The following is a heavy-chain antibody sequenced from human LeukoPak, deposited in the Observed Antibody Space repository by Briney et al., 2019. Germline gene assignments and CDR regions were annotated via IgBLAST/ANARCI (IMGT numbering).Heavy chain of an antibody. V-gene: IGHV3-7*01. CDR1: GFTFSSYA. Sequence: GGSLRLSCAASGFTFSSYAMSWVRQAPGKGLEWVANIKQDGSEKYYVDSVKGRFTISRDNAKNSLYLQMNSLRAEDTAVYYCAREISGSHAFDIWGQGTMVTVSS. CDR2: IKQDGSEK. CDR3: AREISGSHAFDI. D-gene: IGHD1-26*01. J-gene: IGHJ3*02.